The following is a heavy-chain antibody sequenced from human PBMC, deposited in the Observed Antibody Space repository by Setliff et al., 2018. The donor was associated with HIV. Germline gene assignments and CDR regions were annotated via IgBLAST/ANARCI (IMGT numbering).Heavy chain of an antibody. J-gene: IGHJ5*02. D-gene: IGHD3-3*01. CDR2: IYYMGRT. V-gene: IGHV4-59*01. Sequence: PSETLSLTCTVSGGSISGSVWSWIRQPPGKGLEFVGYIYYMGRTTYNPSLKSRLTISVDKSKSQFSLKVRSVTAADTAVYYCARVYYNLWSSYFWEHVQLDPWGQGTRVTVSS. CDR1: GGSISGSV. CDR3: ARVYYNLWSSYFWEHVQLDP.